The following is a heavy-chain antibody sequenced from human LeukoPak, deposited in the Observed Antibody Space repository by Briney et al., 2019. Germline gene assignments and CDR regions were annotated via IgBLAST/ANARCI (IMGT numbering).Heavy chain of an antibody. V-gene: IGHV5-51*01. CDR2: IYPGDSDT. D-gene: IGHD3-22*01. J-gene: IGHJ4*02. CDR3: ARRSDYYDSSGFDY. CDR1: GYSFDTYW. Sequence: GESLKISCKGSGYSFDTYWIGWVRQMPGKGLEWMGIIYPGDSDTKYSPSFQGQVTISADKSISTAYLQWSSLKASDTAMYYCARRSDYYDSSGFDYWSQGTLVTVSS.